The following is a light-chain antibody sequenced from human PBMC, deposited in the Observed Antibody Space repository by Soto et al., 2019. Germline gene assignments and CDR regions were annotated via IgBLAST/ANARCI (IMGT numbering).Light chain of an antibody. CDR1: SSDVGDYNY. V-gene: IGLV2-14*01. CDR3: SSYISNSIVV. J-gene: IGLJ2*01. Sequence: QSALTQPASVSGSPGQSITISCTGTSSDVGDYNYVSWYQQHPGIAPKLMIYEVSHRLSGVSNRFSGSKSGYTASLTISGLQDEDEADYYCSSYISNSIVVFGGGTQLTVL. CDR2: EVS.